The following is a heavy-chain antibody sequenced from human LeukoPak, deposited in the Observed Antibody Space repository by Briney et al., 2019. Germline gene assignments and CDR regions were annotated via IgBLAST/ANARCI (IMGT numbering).Heavy chain of an antibody. Sequence: PSETLSLTCTVSGGSISSSSYYWGWIRQPPGKGLEWIGSIYYSGSTYYNPSLKSRVTISVDTSKNQFSLKLSSVTAADTAVYYCARHDSSGYYYYYYGMDVWGRGTTVTVSS. CDR2: IYYSGST. D-gene: IGHD3-22*01. J-gene: IGHJ6*02. CDR1: GGSISSSSYY. CDR3: ARHDSSGYYYYYYGMDV. V-gene: IGHV4-39*01.